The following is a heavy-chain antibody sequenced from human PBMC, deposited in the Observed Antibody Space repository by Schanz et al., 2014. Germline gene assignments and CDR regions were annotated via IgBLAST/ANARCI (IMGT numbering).Heavy chain of an antibody. J-gene: IGHJ4*02. CDR1: GYTFTSYY. CDR2: INPSVGNT. V-gene: IGHV1-46*03. CDR3: ASAGFFYSTCFDS. Sequence: QVQLVQSGAEVKKPGASVKVSCKASGYTFTSYYMHWVRQAPGQGLEWMGIINPSVGNTNYAQKFLGRVTMTRDTSPSTVYMELNGLRSDYTAVYYCASAGFFYSTCFDSWGQGPLVTVSS. D-gene: IGHD2-2*01.